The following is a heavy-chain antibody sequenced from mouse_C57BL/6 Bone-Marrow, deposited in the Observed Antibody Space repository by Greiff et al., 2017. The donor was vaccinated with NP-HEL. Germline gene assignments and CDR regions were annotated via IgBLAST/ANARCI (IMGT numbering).Heavy chain of an antibody. CDR1: GYSFTGYF. V-gene: IGHV1-20*01. Sequence: EVKLMESGPELVKPGDSVKISCKASGYSFTGYFMNWVMQSHGKSLEWIGRINPYNGDTFYNQKFKGKATLTVDKSSRTAHMELRSLTSGDSAVYYCARWYYGSSHYAMDYWGQGTSVTVSS. J-gene: IGHJ4*01. CDR2: INPYNGDT. D-gene: IGHD1-1*01. CDR3: ARWYYGSSHYAMDY.